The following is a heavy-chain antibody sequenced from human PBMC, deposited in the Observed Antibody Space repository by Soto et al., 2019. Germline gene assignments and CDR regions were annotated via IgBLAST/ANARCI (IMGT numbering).Heavy chain of an antibody. J-gene: IGHJ4*02. Sequence: GGSLRLSCAASGFTFDTYGLHWVRQAPGKGLEWVAAISYDGSNKYYADSVRGRFTISRDNSKDTLYLQMNSLRAEDTAVYYCAKRMASGSSYFDYWGQGTLVTVSS. V-gene: IGHV3-30*18. CDR3: AKRMASGSSYFDY. CDR2: ISYDGSNK. D-gene: IGHD1-1*01. CDR1: GFTFDTYG.